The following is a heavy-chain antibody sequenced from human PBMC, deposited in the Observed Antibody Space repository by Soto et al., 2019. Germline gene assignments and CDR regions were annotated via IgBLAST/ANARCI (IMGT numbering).Heavy chain of an antibody. V-gene: IGHV3-30*03. CDR1: GFTFSSYG. D-gene: IGHD6-13*01. Sequence: PGGSLRLSCAASGFTFSSYGMHWVRQAPGKGLEWVAVISYDGSNKYYADSVKGRFTISRDNSKNTLYLQMNSLRAEDTAVYYCASNGPGYSSSWSMPSSFDYWGQGTLVTVSS. J-gene: IGHJ4*02. CDR3: ASNGPGYSSSWSMPSSFDY. CDR2: ISYDGSNK.